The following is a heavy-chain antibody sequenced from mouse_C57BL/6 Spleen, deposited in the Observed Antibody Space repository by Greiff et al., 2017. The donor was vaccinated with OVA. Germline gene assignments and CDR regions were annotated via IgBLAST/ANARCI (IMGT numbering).Heavy chain of an antibody. CDR1: GYAFSSYW. J-gene: IGHJ3*01. V-gene: IGHV1-80*01. CDR3: ARGGDAHGGFAY. CDR2: IYPGDGDT. Sequence: VQLVESGAELVKPGASVKISCKASGYAFSSYWMNWVKQRPGKGLEWIGQIYPGDGDTNYNGKFKGKATLTADKSSSTAYMQLSSLTSEDSAVYFCARGGDAHGGFAYWGQGTLVTVSA.